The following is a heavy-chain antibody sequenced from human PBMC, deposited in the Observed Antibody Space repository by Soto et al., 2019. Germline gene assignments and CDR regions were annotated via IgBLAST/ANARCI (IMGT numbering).Heavy chain of an antibody. CDR1: SYVIEIGHY. V-gene: IGHV4-38-2*01. J-gene: IGHJ4*03. CDR3: ARSPQYYTPGSSPFDY. D-gene: IGHD3-3*01. CDR2: IYDSGTT. Sequence: SETLSLTCVVSSYVIEIGHYWGWVRQPPGKGLEWVGSIYDSGTTYYNPSLRSRVTISADTSKNQFSLSLTSVTAADTAVYYCARSPQYYTPGSSPFDYWGPGTMVTVSS.